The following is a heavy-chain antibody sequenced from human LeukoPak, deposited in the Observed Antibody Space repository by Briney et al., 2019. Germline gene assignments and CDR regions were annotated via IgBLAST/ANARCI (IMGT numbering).Heavy chain of an antibody. J-gene: IGHJ4*02. CDR3: ARGTVAGIRWFDY. V-gene: IGHV7-4-1*02. CDR1: GYSFSNYA. Sequence: ASVKVSCKAFGYSFSNYAMNWVRQAPGQGLEWMGWINTNTGNPTYAQGFTGRFVFSLDTSVSTAYLQISSLKAEDTAVYFCARGTVAGIRWFDYWGQGTLVTVSS. D-gene: IGHD6-19*01. CDR2: INTNTGNP.